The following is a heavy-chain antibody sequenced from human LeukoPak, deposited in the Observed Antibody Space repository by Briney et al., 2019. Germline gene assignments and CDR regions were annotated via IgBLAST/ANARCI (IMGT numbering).Heavy chain of an antibody. V-gene: IGHV3-48*01. D-gene: IGHD3-10*01. CDR2: ISGGSDII. Sequence: GGSLRLSCAASGFSFSRHAMNWVRQAPGKGLEWISHISGGSDIIEYADSVRGRFTISRDNGRGSLNLQMNSLRVEDTAVYYCARYGSGRNYIDPFDFWGQGTLVAVSS. CDR3: ARYGSGRNYIDPFDF. CDR1: GFSFSRHA. J-gene: IGHJ4*02.